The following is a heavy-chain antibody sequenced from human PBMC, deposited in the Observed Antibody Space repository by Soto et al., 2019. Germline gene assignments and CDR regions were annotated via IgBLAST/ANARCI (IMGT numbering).Heavy chain of an antibody. D-gene: IGHD3-3*01. CDR3: ARVATIFGVVIRNGMDV. CDR1: GGSISSGDYY. CDR2: IYYSGST. J-gene: IGHJ6*02. V-gene: IGHV4-30-4*01. Sequence: QVQLQESGPGLVQPSQTLSLTCTVSGGSISSGDYYWSWIRQPPGKGLECIGYIYYSGSTYYNPSLKSLVTISVDTSKNQFALKLSSVTAADTAVYYCARVATIFGVVIRNGMDVWGQGTTVTVSS.